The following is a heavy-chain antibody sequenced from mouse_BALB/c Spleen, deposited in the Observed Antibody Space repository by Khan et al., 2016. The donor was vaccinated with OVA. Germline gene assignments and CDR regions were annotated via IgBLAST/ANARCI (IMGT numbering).Heavy chain of an antibody. D-gene: IGHD1-1*01. CDR1: GFTFTDYY. Sequence: QLQQSGPELVKPGASVKISCKASGFTFTDYYINWVKQKPGQGLEWIGWIYPGSGNTKYNEKFKGMATLTVDTSSSTAYMQLSSLTSEDTADYFCAKGGYYCNSLYDYWGQGTTLTVSS. CDR2: IYPGSGNT. V-gene: IGHV1-84*02. CDR3: AKGGYYCNSLYDY. J-gene: IGHJ2*01.